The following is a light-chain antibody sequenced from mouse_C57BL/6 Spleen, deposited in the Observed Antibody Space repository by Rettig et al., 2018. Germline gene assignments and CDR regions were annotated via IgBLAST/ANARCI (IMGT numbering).Light chain of an antibody. CDR2: RAN. Sequence: SMYASLGERVTITCKASQDINSYLSWFQQKPGKSPKTLIYRANRLVDGVPSRFSGSGSGQDYSLTISSLEYEDMGIYYCLQYDEFPLTFGAGTKLELK. V-gene: IGKV14-111*01. CDR1: QDINSY. CDR3: LQYDEFPLT. J-gene: IGKJ5*01.